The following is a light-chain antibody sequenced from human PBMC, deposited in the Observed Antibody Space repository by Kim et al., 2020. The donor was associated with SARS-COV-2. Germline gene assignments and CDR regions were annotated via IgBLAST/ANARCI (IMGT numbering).Light chain of an antibody. CDR2: GAS. Sequence: EIVMTQSPATLSVSPGERATLSCRACQSVSSNLAWYQQKPGQAPRLLIYGASTRATGIPARFSGSGSGTEFTLTISSLQSEDFAVYYCQQYNNLVGFGQGTKVDIK. CDR1: QSVSSN. V-gene: IGKV3-15*01. J-gene: IGKJ1*01. CDR3: QQYNNLVG.